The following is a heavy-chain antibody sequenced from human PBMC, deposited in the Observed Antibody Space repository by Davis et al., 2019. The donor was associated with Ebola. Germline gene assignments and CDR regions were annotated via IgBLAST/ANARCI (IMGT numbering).Heavy chain of an antibody. CDR3: ARDGSTGWVRHLDY. CDR1: GFSFSNAW. V-gene: IGHV3-15*01. Sequence: LTRAASGFSFSNAWMSWVRQVPGKGLEWVGRIKSKTDGGTTDYAAPVKGRFTISRDDSKNTLYLQMNSLKTEDTSVYYCARDGSTGWVRHLDYWGQGTLVTVSS. J-gene: IGHJ4*02. CDR2: IKSKTDGGTT. D-gene: IGHD5-12*01.